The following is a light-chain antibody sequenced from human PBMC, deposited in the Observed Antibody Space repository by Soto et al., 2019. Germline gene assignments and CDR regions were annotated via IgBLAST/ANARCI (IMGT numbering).Light chain of an antibody. CDR2: DVS. J-gene: IGKJ4*01. CDR3: HQRISWPLI. CDR1: QSVRTY. V-gene: IGKV3-11*01. Sequence: EIVLTQSPATLSLSPGERATLSCRASQSVRTYLAWYQQKPGQAPRLLIHDVSDRATGIPARFSGSGSGTDFTLTISSLEPEDFAVYSCHQRISWPLIFGGGTKVDI.